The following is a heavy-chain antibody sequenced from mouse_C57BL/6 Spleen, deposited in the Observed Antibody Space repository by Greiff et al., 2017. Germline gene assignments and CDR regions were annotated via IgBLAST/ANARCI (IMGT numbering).Heavy chain of an antibody. Sequence: QVQLQQPGAELVKPGASVKLSCKASGYTFTSYWMQWVKQRPGQGLEWIGEIDPSDSYTNYNQKFKGKATLTVDTSSSTAYMQLSSLTSEDSAVYYCARESGSYRYFDVWGTGTTVTVSS. J-gene: IGHJ1*03. CDR2: IDPSDSYT. D-gene: IGHD1-1*01. CDR1: GYTFTSYW. V-gene: IGHV1-50*01. CDR3: ARESGSYRYFDV.